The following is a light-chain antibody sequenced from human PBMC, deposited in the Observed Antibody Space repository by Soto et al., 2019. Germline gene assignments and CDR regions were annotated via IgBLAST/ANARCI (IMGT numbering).Light chain of an antibody. CDR2: EVS. CDR1: SSDVGGYNY. CDR3: SSYTSSNTLV. V-gene: IGLV2-14*01. Sequence: QSVLTQPASVSGSPGQSITISCTGTSSDVGGYNYVSWYQQYPGKAPKVMIYEVSNRPSGVSKRFSGSKSGNTASLTISGLQAEDEADYYCSSYTSSNTLVFGGGTKLTVL. J-gene: IGLJ2*01.